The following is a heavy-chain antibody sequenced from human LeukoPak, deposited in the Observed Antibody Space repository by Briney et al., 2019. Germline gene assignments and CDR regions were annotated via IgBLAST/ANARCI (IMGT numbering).Heavy chain of an antibody. D-gene: IGHD3-22*01. CDR1: GYTFTEYY. J-gene: IGHJ4*02. Sequence: ASVKVSCKASGYTFTEYYMHWVRQAPGQGLEWMGWINPNSGGTHFAQKFQGRVTMTRDTSIRTAYMELSRLRSDDTAVYYCARVDDRGHYYDSSGPRKLFDYWGQGTLVTVSS. CDR2: INPNSGGT. V-gene: IGHV1-2*02. CDR3: ARVDDRGHYYDSSGPRKLFDY.